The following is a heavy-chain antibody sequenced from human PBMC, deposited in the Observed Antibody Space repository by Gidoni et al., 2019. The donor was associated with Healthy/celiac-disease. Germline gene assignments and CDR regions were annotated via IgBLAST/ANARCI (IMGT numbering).Heavy chain of an antibody. CDR3: AKDLIRGGTAMALYFDY. D-gene: IGHD5-18*01. Sequence: EVQLLESGGGLVQPGGSLRLSCAASGVTFSSYAMSWARQAPGKGLEWVAAISGSGGSTYSADSVKGRFTISRDNSKNTLYLQMNSLRAEDTAVYYCAKDLIRGGTAMALYFDYWGQGTLVTVSS. V-gene: IGHV3-23*01. CDR1: GVTFSSYA. J-gene: IGHJ4*02. CDR2: ISGSGGST.